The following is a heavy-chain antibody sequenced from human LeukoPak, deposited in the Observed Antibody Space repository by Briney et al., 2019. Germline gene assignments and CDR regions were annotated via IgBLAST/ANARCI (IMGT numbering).Heavy chain of an antibody. Sequence: SETLSLTCTVSGDSISSGNYWGWIRQPPGKGLEWIGSIYYSGSTYYNPSLKSRVTISVDTSKNQFSLKLSSVTAADTAVYYCARHLAGSRVTPWGYWGQGTLVTVSS. CDR2: IYYSGST. J-gene: IGHJ4*02. D-gene: IGHD4-23*01. CDR1: GDSISSGNY. CDR3: ARHLAGSRVTPWGY. V-gene: IGHV4-39*01.